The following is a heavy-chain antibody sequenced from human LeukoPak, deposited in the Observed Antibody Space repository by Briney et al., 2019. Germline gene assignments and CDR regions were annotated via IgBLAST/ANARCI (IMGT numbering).Heavy chain of an antibody. D-gene: IGHD7-27*01. Sequence: GGSLRLSCAASGFTFSNAWMSWVRQAPGKGLEWVGRIKSKNDGGTTDYAAPVKGRFTISRDDSKNTLYLQMNSLKTEDTAVYYCGNWGGYYYHYYMDVWGKGTTVTVSS. J-gene: IGHJ6*03. V-gene: IGHV3-15*01. CDR1: GFTFSNAW. CDR2: IKSKNDGGTT. CDR3: GNWGGYYYHYYMDV.